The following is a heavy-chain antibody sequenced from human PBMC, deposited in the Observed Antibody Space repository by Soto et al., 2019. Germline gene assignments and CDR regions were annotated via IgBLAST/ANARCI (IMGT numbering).Heavy chain of an antibody. CDR3: AKASLYYDYVWGEGAFDI. D-gene: IGHD3-16*01. Sequence: PGGSLRLSCAASGFTFDDYAMHWVRQAPGKGLEWVSGISWNSGSIGYADSVKGRFTISRDNAKNSLYLQMNSLRAEDTALYYCAKASLYYDYVWGEGAFDIWGQGTMVTVSS. CDR2: ISWNSGSI. V-gene: IGHV3-9*01. CDR1: GFTFDDYA. J-gene: IGHJ3*02.